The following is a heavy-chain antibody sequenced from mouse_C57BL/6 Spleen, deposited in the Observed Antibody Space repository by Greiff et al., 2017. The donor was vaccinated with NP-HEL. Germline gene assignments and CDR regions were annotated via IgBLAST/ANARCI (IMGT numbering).Heavy chain of an antibody. CDR3: AREEDSSGSFDY. CDR1: GYTFTDYN. V-gene: IGHV1-18*01. J-gene: IGHJ2*01. CDR2: INPNNGGT. D-gene: IGHD3-2*02. Sequence: EVQRVESGPELVKPGASVKIPCKASGYTFTDYNMDWVKQSHGKSLEWIGDINPNNGGTIYNQKFKGKATLTVDKSSSTAYMELRSLTSEDTAVYYCAREEDSSGSFDYWGQGTTLTVSS.